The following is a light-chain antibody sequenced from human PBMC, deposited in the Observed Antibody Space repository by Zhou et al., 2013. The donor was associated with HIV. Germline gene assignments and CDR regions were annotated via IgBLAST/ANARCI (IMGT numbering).Light chain of an antibody. J-gene: IGLJ2*01. CDR1: NSNIGGHT. V-gene: IGLV1-44*01. CDR3: QSYDSSLSGVL. Sequence: QSVPTQPPSASGTPGQRITISCSGGNSNIGGHTVNWYQQLPGSAPKLLIYRSNQRPSGVPDRFSGSKSGTSASLAISGLQSEDEANYYCQSYDSSLSGVLFGGGTKLTVL. CDR2: RSN.